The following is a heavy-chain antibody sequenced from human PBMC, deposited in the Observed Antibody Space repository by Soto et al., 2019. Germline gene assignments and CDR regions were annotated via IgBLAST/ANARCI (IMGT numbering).Heavy chain of an antibody. CDR3: AKLIASINDIAAAWPDY. D-gene: IGHD6-13*01. Sequence: GYLILSCASSRFTFSSYAMSWVRQAQGKGLEWVSAISRSGGSTYYADSVKGRFTITRDNSKNTLYLQMNSLRAEDTAVYYCAKLIASINDIAAAWPDYWGQGTLVTVSS. CDR1: RFTFSSYA. J-gene: IGHJ4*02. CDR2: ISRSGGST. V-gene: IGHV3-23*01.